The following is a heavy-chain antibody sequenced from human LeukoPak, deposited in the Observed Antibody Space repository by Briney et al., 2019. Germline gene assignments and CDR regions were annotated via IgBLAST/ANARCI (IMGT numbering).Heavy chain of an antibody. CDR1: GYTFTNYY. J-gene: IGHJ1*01. V-gene: IGHV1-46*01. CDR2: INPSSGGT. Sequence: RASVKVSCKASGYTFTNYYLHWVRQAPGLGLEWMGIINPSSGGTVYAQKFQGRVTMTRDTSTSTVYMELSSLRSEDTAVFYCAAGRSIHAMANFQHWGQGTLVTVSS. D-gene: IGHD2-2*01. CDR3: AAGRSIHAMANFQH.